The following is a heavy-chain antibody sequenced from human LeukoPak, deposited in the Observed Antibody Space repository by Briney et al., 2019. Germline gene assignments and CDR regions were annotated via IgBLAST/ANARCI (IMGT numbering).Heavy chain of an antibody. D-gene: IGHD3-22*01. CDR2: ISSSSSYI. J-gene: IGHJ4*02. CDR1: GFTVSSNY. Sequence: GGSLRLPCAASGFTVSSNYMSWVRQAPGKGLEWVSSISSSSSYIYYADSVKGRFTISRDNAKNSLYLQMNSLRAEDTAVYYCARDLIYDSPSDYWGQGTLVTVSS. CDR3: ARDLIYDSPSDY. V-gene: IGHV3-21*01.